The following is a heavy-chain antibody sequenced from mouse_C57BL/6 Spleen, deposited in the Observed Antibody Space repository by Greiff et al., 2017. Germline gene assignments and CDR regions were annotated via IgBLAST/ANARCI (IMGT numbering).Heavy chain of an antibody. CDR1: GYTFTSYW. CDR2: IYPSDSET. CDR3: AREGAYYSNGFAY. Sequence: QVQLQQPGAELVRPGSSVKLSCKASGYTFTSYWMDWVKQRPGQGLEWIGNIYPSDSETHYNQKFTDKATLTVDKSSSTAYMQLSSLTSEDSAVYYCAREGAYYSNGFAYWGQGTLVTVSA. J-gene: IGHJ3*01. V-gene: IGHV1-61*01. D-gene: IGHD2-5*01.